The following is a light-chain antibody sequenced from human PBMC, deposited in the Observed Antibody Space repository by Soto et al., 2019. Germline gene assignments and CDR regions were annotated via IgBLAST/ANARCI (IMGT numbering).Light chain of an antibody. CDR2: GNS. CDR3: QSYDSSLSGWV. J-gene: IGLJ3*02. V-gene: IGLV1-40*01. CDR1: SSNIGAGYD. Sequence: QSVLTQAPSVSGAPGQRVTISCTGSSSNIGAGYDVHWYQQLPGTAPKLLISGNSNRPSGVPDRFSGSKPGTSASLAIAGLQAEDEADYYCQSYDSSLSGWVFGGGTKLTVL.